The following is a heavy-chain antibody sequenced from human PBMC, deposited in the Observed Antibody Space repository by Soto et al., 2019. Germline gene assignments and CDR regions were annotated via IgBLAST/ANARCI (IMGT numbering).Heavy chain of an antibody. V-gene: IGHV1-8*01. J-gene: IGHJ6*02. CDR1: GYTFTSYD. CDR2: MNPNSGNT. CDR3: ARVSHSRWLVTSYYYGMDV. D-gene: IGHD6-19*01. Sequence: QVQLVQSGAEVKKPGASVKVSCKASGYTFTSYDINWVRQATGQGLEWMGWMNPNSGNTGYAQKFQGRVTMTRNTSISTSYMELSRLRSEDTAVYYCARVSHSRWLVTSYYYGMDVWGQGTTVTVSS.